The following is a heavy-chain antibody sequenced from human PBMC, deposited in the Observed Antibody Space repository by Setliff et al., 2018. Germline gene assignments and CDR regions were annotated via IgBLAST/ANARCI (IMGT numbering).Heavy chain of an antibody. V-gene: IGHV4-39*07. CDR3: ARGRNIAARLLDS. D-gene: IGHD6-6*01. CDR1: GGSISSSDFY. J-gene: IGHJ4*02. CDR2: IYYSGTT. Sequence: SETLSLTCTVSGGSISSSDFYWGWIRQPPGKGLEWIGSIYYSGTTYYNPSLKSRVTISIDTSKDQFSLKVISMTAADTAVYYCARGRNIAARLLDSWGQGTLVTVSS.